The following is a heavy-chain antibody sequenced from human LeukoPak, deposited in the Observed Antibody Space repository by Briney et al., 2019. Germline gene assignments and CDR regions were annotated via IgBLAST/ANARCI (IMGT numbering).Heavy chain of an antibody. CDR2: ISYDGSNK. V-gene: IGHV3-33*05. CDR1: GFTFSSYG. D-gene: IGHD3-22*01. Sequence: PGRSLRLSCAASGFTFSSYGMHWVRQAPGKGLEWVAVISYDGSNKYYADSVKGRFTISRDNSKNTLYLQMNSLRAEDTAVYYCARNYYDSSAYYYFDYWGQGTLVTVSS. CDR3: ARNYYDSSAYYYFDY. J-gene: IGHJ4*02.